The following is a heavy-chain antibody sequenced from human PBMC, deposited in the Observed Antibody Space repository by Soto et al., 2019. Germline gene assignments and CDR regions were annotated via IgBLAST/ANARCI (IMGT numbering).Heavy chain of an antibody. CDR1: GGSISSSGYS. V-gene: IGHV4-30-2*01. D-gene: IGHD4-17*01. Sequence: SETLSLTCAVSGGSISSSGYSWSWIRQPPGKGLEWIGYIYHSGSTYYNPSLKSRVTISVDRSKNQFSLKLSSVTAADTAVYYCPSGLVTTLHYWGQGTLVTVSS. J-gene: IGHJ4*02. CDR3: PSGLVTTLHY. CDR2: IYHSGST.